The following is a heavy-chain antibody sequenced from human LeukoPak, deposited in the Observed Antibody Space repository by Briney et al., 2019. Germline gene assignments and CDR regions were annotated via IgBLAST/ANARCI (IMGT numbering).Heavy chain of an antibody. CDR2: ISAYNGNT. CDR1: GYTFTSYG. CDR3: ARASRSGYYFAPPGY. V-gene: IGHV1-18*01. D-gene: IGHD3-3*01. Sequence: ASVKVSCKASGYTFTSYGISWVRQAPGQGLEWMGWISAYNGNTNYAQKLQGRVTMTTDTSTSTAYMELRSLRSDDTAVYYCARASRSGYYFAPPGYWGQGTLVTVSS. J-gene: IGHJ4*02.